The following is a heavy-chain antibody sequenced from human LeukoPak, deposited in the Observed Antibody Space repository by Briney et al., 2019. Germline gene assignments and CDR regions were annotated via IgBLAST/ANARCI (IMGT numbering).Heavy chain of an antibody. CDR3: ATLTSAYYYYYYMDV. V-gene: IGHV3-30*02. CDR1: GFTFSSYG. J-gene: IGHJ6*03. Sequence: LGGSLRLSCAASGFTFSSYGMHWVRQAPGKGLEWVAFIRYDGSNKYYADSVKGRFTISRDNSKNTLYLQMNSLRAEDTAVYYCATLTSAYYYYYYMDVWGKGTTVTVSS. CDR2: IRYDGSNK.